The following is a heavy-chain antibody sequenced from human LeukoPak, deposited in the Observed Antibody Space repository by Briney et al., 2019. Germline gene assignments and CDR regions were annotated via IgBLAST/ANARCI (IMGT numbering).Heavy chain of an antibody. Sequence: GGSLRLSCAASGFSFSSYSMNWVRQAPGKGLEWVSYIRSSSSTIYYADSVKGRFTISRDNAKNTLYLQMNSLRAEDTAVYYCAKDIRGYSYGYIDYWGQGTLVTVSS. CDR1: GFSFSSYS. D-gene: IGHD5-18*01. CDR3: AKDIRGYSYGYIDY. CDR2: IRSSSSTI. J-gene: IGHJ4*02. V-gene: IGHV3-48*01.